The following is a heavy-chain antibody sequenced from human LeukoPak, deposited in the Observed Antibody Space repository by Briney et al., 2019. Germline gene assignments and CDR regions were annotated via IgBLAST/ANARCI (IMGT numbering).Heavy chain of an antibody. J-gene: IGHJ6*02. D-gene: IGHD3-16*02. Sequence: VASVKVSCKASGYTFTSYGISWVRQAPGQGLEWMGWISAYNGNTNYAQKPQGRVTMTTDTSTSTAYMELRSLRSDDTAVYYCARDPSPLITFGGVIVRPPNYYYYYGMDVWGQGTTVTVSS. CDR3: ARDPSPLITFGGVIVRPPNYYYYYGMDV. CDR1: GYTFTSYG. CDR2: ISAYNGNT. V-gene: IGHV1-18*01.